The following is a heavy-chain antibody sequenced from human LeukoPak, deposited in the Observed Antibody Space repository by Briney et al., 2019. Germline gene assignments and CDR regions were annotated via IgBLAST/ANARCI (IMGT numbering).Heavy chain of an antibody. D-gene: IGHD6-13*01. CDR1: GGTFSSYA. J-gene: IGHJ4*02. CDR3: ARGYSSSWYGGDFDY. CDR2: IIPIFGTA. V-gene: IGHV1-69*06. Sequence: SVKVSCKASGGTFSSYAISWVRQAPGQGLEWMGGIIPIFGTANYAQKFQGRVTITADKSTSTAYMELSSLRSDDTAVYYCARGYSSSWYGGDFDYWGQGTLVTVSS.